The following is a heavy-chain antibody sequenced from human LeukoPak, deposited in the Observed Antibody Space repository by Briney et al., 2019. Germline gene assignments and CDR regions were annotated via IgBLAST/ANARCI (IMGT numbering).Heavy chain of an antibody. D-gene: IGHD6-13*01. V-gene: IGHV1-69*13. J-gene: IGHJ4*02. CDR1: GGTFSSYA. CDR3: AKVVGQQPSYYFDY. Sequence: GASVKVSCKASGGTFSSYAISWVRQAPGQGLEWMGGIIPIFGTANYAQKFQGRVTITADESTSTAYMELSSLRSGDTAVYYCAKVVGQQPSYYFDYWGQGTLVTVSS. CDR2: IIPIFGTA.